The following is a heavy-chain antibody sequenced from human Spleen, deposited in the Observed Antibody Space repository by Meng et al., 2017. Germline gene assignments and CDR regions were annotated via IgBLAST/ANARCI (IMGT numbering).Heavy chain of an antibody. D-gene: IGHD5-12*01. J-gene: IGHJ4*02. CDR3: ARRGIVATILDY. CDR1: GYTFTGYY. Sequence: SVKVSCKASGYTFTGYYMHWVRQAPGQGLEWMGGIIPISGTANYAQNFQGRVTITTDESTSTAYMELSSLTSEDTAVYYCARRGIVATILDYWGQGTLVTVSS. CDR2: IIPISGTA. V-gene: IGHV1-69*05.